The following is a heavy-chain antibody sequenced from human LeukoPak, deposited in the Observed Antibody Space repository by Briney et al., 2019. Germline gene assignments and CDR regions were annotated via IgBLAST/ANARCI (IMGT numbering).Heavy chain of an antibody. CDR2: IKSKTDGGTI. J-gene: IGHJ4*02. Sequence: GGSLRLSCAASGFNFSKAWMIWVRQAPGKGLEWVGRIKSKTDGGTIDYAAPVKGRFTIPRDDSKNTLFLQMNSLKIEDTAVYYCTTVTLRPVGLWGQGTLVTVSS. D-gene: IGHD3-10*01. CDR3: TTVTLRPVGL. CDR1: GFNFSKAW. V-gene: IGHV3-15*05.